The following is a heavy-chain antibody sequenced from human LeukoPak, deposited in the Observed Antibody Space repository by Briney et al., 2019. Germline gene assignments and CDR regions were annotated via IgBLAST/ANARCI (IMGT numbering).Heavy chain of an antibody. Sequence: PSETLSLTCAVYGGSFSGYYWGWIRQPPGKGLEWIGEINHSGSTNYNPSLKSRVTISVDTSKNQFSLKLSSVTAADTAVYYCARHSASGSYYLTPYDAFDIWGQGTMVTVSS. V-gene: IGHV4-34*01. CDR1: GGSFSGYY. J-gene: IGHJ3*02. CDR2: INHSGST. CDR3: ARHSASGSYYLTPYDAFDI. D-gene: IGHD1-26*01.